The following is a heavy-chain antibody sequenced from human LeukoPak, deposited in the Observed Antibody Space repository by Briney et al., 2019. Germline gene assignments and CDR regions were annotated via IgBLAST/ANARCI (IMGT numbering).Heavy chain of an antibody. J-gene: IGHJ4*01. D-gene: IGHD2-21*02. V-gene: IGHV3-74*01. CDR1: GFTFISYG. CDR3: ARELPREVTLDY. CDR2: INTDGSST. Sequence: AGGSLRLSCAASGFTFISYGMQWVRQAPGKGLVWVSRINTDGSSTSYADSVKGRFTISRDNAKNTLYLQMNSLRAEGTAVYYCARELPREVTLDYWGQGTLVTVSS.